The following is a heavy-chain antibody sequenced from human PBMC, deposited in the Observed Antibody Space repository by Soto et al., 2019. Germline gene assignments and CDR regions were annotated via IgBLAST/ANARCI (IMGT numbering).Heavy chain of an antibody. D-gene: IGHD1-1*01. J-gene: IGHJ1*01. CDR1: GFTLSSYA. V-gene: IGHV3-30-3*01. CDR3: ARGVGSGGTYFGH. CDR2: ISYDGSNK. Sequence: PGRALRLSCADAGFTLSSYAIHWVRQAPGKGLQWMSVISYDGSNKKYASSVKGRFSICRDNSENTLDLQMRRLRDEDKAVYYCARGVGSGGTYFGHWGQGTLVNVSS.